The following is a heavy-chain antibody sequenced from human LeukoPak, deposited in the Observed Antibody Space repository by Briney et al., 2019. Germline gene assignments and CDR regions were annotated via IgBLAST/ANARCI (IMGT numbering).Heavy chain of an antibody. CDR3: ARRSRYYDYVWGSYRYTAFDY. J-gene: IGHJ4*02. V-gene: IGHV4-34*01. CDR2: INHSGST. Sequence: SETLSLTCAVYGGSFSGYYWSWIRQPPGKGLEWIGEINHSGSTNYNPSLKSRVTISVDTSKNQFSLKLSSVTAADTAVYYCARRSRYYDYVWGSYRYTAFDYWGQGTLVTVPS. CDR1: GGSFSGYY. D-gene: IGHD3-16*02.